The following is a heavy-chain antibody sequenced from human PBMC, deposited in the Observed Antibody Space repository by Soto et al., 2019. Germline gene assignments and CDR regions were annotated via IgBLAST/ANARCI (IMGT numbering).Heavy chain of an antibody. Sequence: QVQLVESGGGVVQPGRSLRLSCAASGFTFSSYGMHWVRQAPGKGLEWVAVISYDGSNKYYADSVKGRFTISRDNSKNTLYLQMNSLRAEDTAVYYCAKGGTCGSSSFVVVYRGQGTLVTVSS. D-gene: IGHD6-6*01. CDR1: GFTFSSYG. V-gene: IGHV3-30*18. J-gene: IGHJ4*02. CDR2: ISYDGSNK. CDR3: AKGGTCGSSSFVVVY.